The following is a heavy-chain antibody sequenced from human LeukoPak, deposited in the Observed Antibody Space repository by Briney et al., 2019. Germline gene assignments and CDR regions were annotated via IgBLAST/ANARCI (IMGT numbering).Heavy chain of an antibody. CDR2: ISSSSSYI. J-gene: IGHJ4*02. D-gene: IGHD1-26*01. Sequence: GGSLRLSCAASGFTFSSYSINWVRQAPGKGLEWVSSISSSSSYIYYADSVKGRFTISRDNSKNTLYLQMNSLRVEDTAVYYCAREVGTFDYWGQGALVTVSS. CDR1: GFTFSSYS. CDR3: AREVGTFDY. V-gene: IGHV3-21*04.